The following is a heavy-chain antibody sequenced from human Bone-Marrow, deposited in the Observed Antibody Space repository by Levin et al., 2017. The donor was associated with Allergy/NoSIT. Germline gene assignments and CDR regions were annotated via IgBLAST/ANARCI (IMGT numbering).Heavy chain of an antibody. CDR2: ITASGAGT. CDR3: ARVVSGDVGDYEHWVFNL. CDR1: GFTFGNYA. Sequence: GESLKISCVGSGFTFGNYAMNWVRQAPGKGLEWVSGITASGAGTFYADSVKGQLTISRDNSKNTLYLQMSSLSAEDTAVYYCARVVSGDVGDYEHWVFNLWGQGTLVTVSS. D-gene: IGHD4-17*01. J-gene: IGHJ5*02. V-gene: IGHV3-23*01.